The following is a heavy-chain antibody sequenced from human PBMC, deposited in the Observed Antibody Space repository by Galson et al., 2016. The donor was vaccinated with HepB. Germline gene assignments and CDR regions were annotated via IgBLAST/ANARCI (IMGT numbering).Heavy chain of an antibody. Sequence: LRLSCDASGFPFRRYWMTWVRQAPGKGLEWVAHIKHDGSEKYYVDSVRGRFTIPRDNAKNSLYVQMHSLSAEDTAVYYCARFSGGYNGDFDYWGQGTLVTVSS. CDR2: IKHDGSEK. CDR3: ARFSGGYNGDFDY. D-gene: IGHD1-1*01. V-gene: IGHV3-7*04. CDR1: GFPFRRYW. J-gene: IGHJ4*02.